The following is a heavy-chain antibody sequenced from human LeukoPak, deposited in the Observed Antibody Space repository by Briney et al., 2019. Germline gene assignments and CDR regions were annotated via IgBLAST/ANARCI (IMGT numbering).Heavy chain of an antibody. V-gene: IGHV3-23*01. D-gene: IGHD6-13*01. Sequence: GGSLRLSCAASGFTFSNSAMSWVRQAPGKGLEWVSTLSGSGITTYYADSVKGRFTISRDNSKNTLYLQMNSLRAEDTAVYYCAKAIAAAGTRWGQGTLVTVSS. CDR1: GFTFSNSA. CDR3: AKAIAAAGTR. CDR2: LSGSGITT. J-gene: IGHJ4*02.